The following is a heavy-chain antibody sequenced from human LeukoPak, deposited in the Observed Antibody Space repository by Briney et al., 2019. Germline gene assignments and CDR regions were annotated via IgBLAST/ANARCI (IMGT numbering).Heavy chain of an antibody. D-gene: IGHD2-15*01. CDR1: GYTFTGYY. CDR2: INPNSGGT. Sequence: ASVKVSCKASGYTFTGYYMHWVRQAPGQGLEWIGWINPNSGGTNYAQKFQGRVTMTRDTSISTAYMELSRLRSDDTAVYYCARGAASYYYYYMDVWGKGTTVTISS. J-gene: IGHJ6*03. CDR3: ARGAASYYYYYMDV. V-gene: IGHV1-2*02.